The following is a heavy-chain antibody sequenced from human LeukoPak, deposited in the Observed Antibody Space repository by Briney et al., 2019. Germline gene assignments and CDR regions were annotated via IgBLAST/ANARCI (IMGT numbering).Heavy chain of an antibody. J-gene: IGHJ4*02. V-gene: IGHV5-51*01. CDR1: GYNFTNYW. CDR3: ARYSGSYRAVEY. CDR2: IYPGDSDT. Sequence: GQSLKISCQGSGYNFTNYWIGWVRQMPGKGLEWMGIIYPGDSDTRYSPSFQGQVTISADKSISTAYLQWSSLKASDTAMYYCARYSGSYRAVEYWGQGTLVTVSS. D-gene: IGHD1-26*01.